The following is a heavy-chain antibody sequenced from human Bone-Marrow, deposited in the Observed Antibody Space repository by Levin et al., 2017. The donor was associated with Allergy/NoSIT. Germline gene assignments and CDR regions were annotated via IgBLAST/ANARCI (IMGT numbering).Heavy chain of an antibody. Sequence: GASVKVSCKASGYTFTSHYMHWVRQAPGQGLEWLGRINPSSGSTAYAQRFQGRLTITRDTSTSTVYMELSSLRSEDTAVYYCARDRAIVLVLPDAFEVWGQGTMVTVS. CDR1: GYTFTSHY. D-gene: IGHD3-22*01. J-gene: IGHJ3*01. CDR2: INPSSGST. V-gene: IGHV1-46*01. CDR3: ARDRAIVLVLPDAFEV.